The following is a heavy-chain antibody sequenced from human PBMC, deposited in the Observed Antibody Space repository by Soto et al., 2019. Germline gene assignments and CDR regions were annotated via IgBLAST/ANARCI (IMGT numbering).Heavy chain of an antibody. CDR1: GGSISSYY. CDR2: IYTSGST. Sequence: SETLSLTCTVSGGSISSYYWSWIRQPAGKGLEWIGRIYTSGSTNYNPSLKSRVTMSVDTSKNQFSLKLSSVTAADTAVYYCAREALEKGYYYYGMDVWGQGTTVTVSS. CDR3: AREALEKGYYYYGMDV. V-gene: IGHV4-4*07. D-gene: IGHD6-6*01. J-gene: IGHJ6*02.